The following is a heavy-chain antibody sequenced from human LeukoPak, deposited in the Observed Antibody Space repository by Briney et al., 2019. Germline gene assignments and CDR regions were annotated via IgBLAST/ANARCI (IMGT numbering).Heavy chain of an antibody. CDR2: ISYDGSNK. CDR3: AKFPPSGPNNSGMDV. Sequence: GGSLRLSCAASGFTFSSYAMHWVRQAPGKGLEWVAVISYDGSNKYYADSVKGRFTISRDNSKNTLYLQMNSLRAEDTAVYYCAKFPPSGPNNSGMDVWGQGTTVTVSS. CDR1: GFTFSSYA. D-gene: IGHD3-3*01. V-gene: IGHV3-30*18. J-gene: IGHJ6*02.